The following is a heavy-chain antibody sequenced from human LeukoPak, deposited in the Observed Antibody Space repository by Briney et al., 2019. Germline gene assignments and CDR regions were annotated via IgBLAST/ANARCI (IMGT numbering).Heavy chain of an antibody. CDR1: GGSVSRSNW. CDR3: ARTEAFCSDTSCSNWFDP. Sequence: SETLSLTCAVSGGSVSRSNWWNWVRQPPGKGLEWIGEFHDSGSTNYNPSLKSRVTMSVDKSKNQFSLKLSSVTAADTAVYYCARTEAFCSDTSCSNWFDPWGQGTLVTVSS. D-gene: IGHD2-2*01. CDR2: FHDSGST. V-gene: IGHV4-4*02. J-gene: IGHJ5*02.